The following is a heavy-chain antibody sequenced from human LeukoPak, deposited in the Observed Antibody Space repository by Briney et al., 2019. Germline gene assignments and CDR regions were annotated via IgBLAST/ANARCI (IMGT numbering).Heavy chain of an antibody. CDR2: INYSGST. V-gene: IGHV4-59*01. CDR1: GVSISSYY. Sequence: SETLSLTCTVSGVSISSYYWSWIRQPPGKGLELIGYINYSGSTNYNPSLKSRVTISVDTSKNQFSLKLSSVTAADTAVYYCASLFPIAGGNSAERDRFDYWGQGTLVTVSS. D-gene: IGHD4-23*01. CDR3: ASLFPIAGGNSAERDRFDY. J-gene: IGHJ4*02.